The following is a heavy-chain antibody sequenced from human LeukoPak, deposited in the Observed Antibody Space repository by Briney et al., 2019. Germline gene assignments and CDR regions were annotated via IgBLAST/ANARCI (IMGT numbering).Heavy chain of an antibody. CDR1: GFTFSNYG. V-gene: IGHV3-33*06. J-gene: IGHJ4*02. CDR3: ANNFDY. Sequence: PGRSLRLSCAASGFTFSNYGMHWVRQAPGKGLEWVALIYYDGSNKYYADSVKGRFTISRDNSKNTLYLQMNSLRAEDTAVYYCANNFDYWGQGTLVTVSS. CDR2: IYYDGSNK.